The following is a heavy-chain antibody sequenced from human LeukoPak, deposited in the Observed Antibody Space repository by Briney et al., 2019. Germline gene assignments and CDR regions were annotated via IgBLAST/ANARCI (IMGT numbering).Heavy chain of an antibody. CDR1: GGTFSSYA. Sequence: ASVKVSCKASGGTFSSYAISWVRQAPGQGLEWMGWISAYNGNTNYAQKLQGRVTMTTDTSTSTAYMELRSLRSDDTAVYYCARRLSPRTLYYYDSSGSPFDYWGQGTLVTVSS. V-gene: IGHV1-18*01. J-gene: IGHJ4*02. D-gene: IGHD3-22*01. CDR2: ISAYNGNT. CDR3: ARRLSPRTLYYYDSSGSPFDY.